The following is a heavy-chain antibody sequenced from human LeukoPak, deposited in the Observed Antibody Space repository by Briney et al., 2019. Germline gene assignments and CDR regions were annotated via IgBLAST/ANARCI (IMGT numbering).Heavy chain of an antibody. Sequence: ASVKVSCKASGGTFSSYAISWVRQAPGQGLEWMGGIIPIFGTANYAQKFQGRVTITADKSTSTAYMELSSLRSEDTAVYYCASGYNWNYMGYWGQGTLVTVSS. J-gene: IGHJ4*02. CDR2: IIPIFGTA. V-gene: IGHV1-69*06. CDR1: GGTFSSYA. CDR3: ASGYNWNYMGY. D-gene: IGHD1-20*01.